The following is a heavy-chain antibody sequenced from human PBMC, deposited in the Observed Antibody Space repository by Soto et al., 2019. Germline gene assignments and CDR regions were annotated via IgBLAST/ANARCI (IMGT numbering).Heavy chain of an antibody. CDR1: GFTFSSYT. J-gene: IGHJ5*02. V-gene: IGHV3-21*01. CDR3: EGDDYFST. D-gene: IGHD2-2*01. CDR2: ISSSSSYI. Sequence: EVQLVESGGGLVKPGGSLRLSCAASGFTFSSYTMNWVRHAPGKGLEWVSSISSSSSYISYVDSLKGRFTISRDNAKNSLYLEMNSLRVEDTAVYDCEGDDYFSTWCQGTLVTVSS.